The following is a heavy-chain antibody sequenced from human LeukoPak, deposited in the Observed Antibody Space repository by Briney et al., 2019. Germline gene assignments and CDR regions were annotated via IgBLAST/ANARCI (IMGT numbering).Heavy chain of an antibody. CDR3: ARGRIRAVAGSGYFDY. J-gene: IGHJ4*02. Sequence: GGSLRLSCAASGFTFNAYSMGWVRQAPGKGLEWVSIISRASESIFYADSVKGRFTISRDNAKNSLYLQMNSLRAEDTAVYYCARGRIRAVAGSGYFDYWGQGTLVTVSS. CDR2: ISRASESI. CDR1: GFTFNAYS. V-gene: IGHV3-21*01. D-gene: IGHD6-19*01.